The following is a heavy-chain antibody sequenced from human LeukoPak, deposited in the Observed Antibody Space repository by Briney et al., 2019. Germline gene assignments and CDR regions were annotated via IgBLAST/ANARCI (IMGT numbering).Heavy chain of an antibody. D-gene: IGHD2/OR15-2a*01. CDR1: GFTFSSYA. CDR2: INGRGDNT. CDR3: AKDRVSPGFNLFDP. V-gene: IGHV3-23*01. J-gene: IGHJ5*02. Sequence: PGGSLRLSCAASGFTFSSYAMNWVRQAPGEGLEWVSAINGRGDNTYYADSVKGRFTISRDNSKSTLFLQMNSLRAEDTAIYYCAKDRVSPGFNLFDPWGQGTLVTVSS.